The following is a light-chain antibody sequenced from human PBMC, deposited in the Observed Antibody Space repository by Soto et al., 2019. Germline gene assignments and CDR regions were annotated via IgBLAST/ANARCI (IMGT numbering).Light chain of an antibody. V-gene: IGKV3D-20*02. J-gene: IGKJ4*01. CDR3: QQRRDWLS. CDR1: QSVSSTY. CDR2: GAS. Sequence: EIVLTQSPGTLSLSPGERATLSCRASQSVSSTYLAWYQQKPGQAPSLLIYGASSRATGIPDRFSGSGSGTDFTLTIRRLEPEDFAVYYCQQRRDWLSFGGGTKVEIK.